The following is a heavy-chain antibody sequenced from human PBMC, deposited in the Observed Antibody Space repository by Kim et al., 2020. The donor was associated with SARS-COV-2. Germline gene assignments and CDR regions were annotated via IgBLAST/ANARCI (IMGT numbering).Heavy chain of an antibody. Sequence: GGSLRLSCAASGFTFRSNYMSWVRQAPGKGLEWVSVIYSSGSTYYADSVKGRFTISRDNSKNTLYVQMNSLRAEDTAVYYCGRTDYDSSGYYSDYWGQGT. CDR1: GFTFRSNY. CDR3: GRTDYDSSGYYSDY. CDR2: IYSSGST. J-gene: IGHJ4*02. D-gene: IGHD3-22*01. V-gene: IGHV3-53*01.